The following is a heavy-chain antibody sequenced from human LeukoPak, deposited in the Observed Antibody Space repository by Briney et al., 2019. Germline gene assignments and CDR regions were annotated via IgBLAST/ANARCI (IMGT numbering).Heavy chain of an antibody. D-gene: IGHD1-26*01. CDR2: IHFSGST. Sequence: SETLSLTCPVSGGSIRSSSYYWSWIRQPPGKGLEWIGSIHFSGSTNYNPSLRSRVTISVDTSKNQLSLKLSSVTAADTAVYYCARDLGGIYFDYWGQGTLVTVSS. CDR1: GGSIRSSSYY. V-gene: IGHV4-61*01. CDR3: ARDLGGIYFDY. J-gene: IGHJ4*02.